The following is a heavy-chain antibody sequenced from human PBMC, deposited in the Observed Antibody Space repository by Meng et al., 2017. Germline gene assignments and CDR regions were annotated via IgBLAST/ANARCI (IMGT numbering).Heavy chain of an antibody. V-gene: IGHV4-39*06. CDR1: GGSISSSSYY. J-gene: IGHJ5*02. D-gene: IGHD6-19*01. CDR2: IYYSGST. Sequence: RRQLQESGPGLLKPSGTLSLTCTVSGGSISSSSYYWGWIRQPPGKGLEWIGSIYYSGSTYYNPSLKSRVTISVDTSKNQFSLKLSSVTAADTAVYYCASLRIAVAGINWFDPWGQGTLVTVSS. CDR3: ASLRIAVAGINWFDP.